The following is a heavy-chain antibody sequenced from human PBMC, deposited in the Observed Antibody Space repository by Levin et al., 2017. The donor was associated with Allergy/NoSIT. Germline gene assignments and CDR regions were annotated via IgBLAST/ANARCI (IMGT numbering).Heavy chain of an antibody. CDR2: IHPRDSDT. CDR3: ARQDGSGIYYFDY. V-gene: IGHV5-51*01. Sequence: GESLKISCKGSGYSFTYWIAWVRQMPGKGLEWMGIIHPRDSDTRYSPSFQGQVTISADKSISTAYLQWSSLKASDTAMYYCARQDGSGIYYFDYWGQGTLVTVSS. J-gene: IGHJ4*02. D-gene: IGHD3-10*01. CDR1: GYSFTYW.